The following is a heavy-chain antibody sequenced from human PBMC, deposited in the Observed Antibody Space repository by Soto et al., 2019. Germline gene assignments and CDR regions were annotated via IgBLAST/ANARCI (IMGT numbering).Heavy chain of an antibody. J-gene: IGHJ3*01. CDR2: TYYRSKWFH. CDR1: GDSVSSDITS. D-gene: IGHD3-10*01. CDR3: ARGNALDV. V-gene: IGHV6-1*01. Sequence: PSQTLSLTCAISGDSVSSDITSWNCIRHSPSRGLEWLGRTYYRSKWFHDYAASVKSRITINPDTSKNQFSLELNSMTPEDTAVYYCARGNALDVWGQGTVVTVSS.